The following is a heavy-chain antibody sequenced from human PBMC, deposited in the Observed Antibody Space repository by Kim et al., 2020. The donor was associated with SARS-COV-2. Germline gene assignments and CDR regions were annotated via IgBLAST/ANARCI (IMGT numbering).Heavy chain of an antibody. CDR2: T. D-gene: IGHD1-7*01. Sequence: TDCAAAVKGRFTISRDVAKDTLYLQMNSLKTEDTGVYYCTWDWDFRFGMNVWGQGTTVTVSS. J-gene: IGHJ6*02. V-gene: IGHV3-15*01. CDR3: TWDWDFRFGMNV.